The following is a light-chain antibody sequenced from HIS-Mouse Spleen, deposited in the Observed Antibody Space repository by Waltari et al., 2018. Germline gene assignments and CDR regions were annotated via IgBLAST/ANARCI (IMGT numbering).Light chain of an antibody. CDR2: DDR. V-gene: IGLV3-21*03. J-gene: IGLJ2*01. Sequence: SYLLTQPPSVSVAPGKTARFTCGGHNIGSKSAHWYPQKPGQAPVLVVYDDRDRPSGIPGRFSGSNSGNTATLTIGGVEAGDEADYYCQVWDSSSDHVVFGGGTKLTVL. CDR3: QVWDSSSDHVV. CDR1: NIGSKS.